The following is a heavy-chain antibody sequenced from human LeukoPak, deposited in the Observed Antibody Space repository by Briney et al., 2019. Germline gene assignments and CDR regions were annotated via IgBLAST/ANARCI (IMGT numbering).Heavy chain of an antibody. CDR2: VSSSSRTI. CDR1: DFTFSTFT. Sequence: PGGSLRLSCAASDFTFSTFTMHWVRQAPGKGLEWVSSVSSSSRTINYADSVQGRSTVSRDNANNPMYLQINDLRREDTAVYYCARGSPRGGLDSWGQGTLVTVSS. CDR3: ARGSPRGGLDS. V-gene: IGHV3-48*01. D-gene: IGHD1-14*01. J-gene: IGHJ4*02.